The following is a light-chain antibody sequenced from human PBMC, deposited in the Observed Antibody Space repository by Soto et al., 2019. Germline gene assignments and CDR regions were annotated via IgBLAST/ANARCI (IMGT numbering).Light chain of an antibody. CDR1: SSNIGGNL. Sequence: QSVLTQSPSTSGTPGQRVTISCSESSSNIGGNLVNWYQQIPGTAPKLLIYNNNQRPSGVPDRFSGSKSGTSASLAISGLQSEDEADYYCAVWDDSLNGVLFGGGTKLTVL. V-gene: IGLV1-44*01. CDR2: NNN. CDR3: AVWDDSLNGVL. J-gene: IGLJ2*01.